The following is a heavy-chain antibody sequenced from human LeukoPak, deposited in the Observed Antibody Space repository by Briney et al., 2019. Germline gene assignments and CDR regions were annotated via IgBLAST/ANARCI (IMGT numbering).Heavy chain of an antibody. CDR1: GDSISSYY. J-gene: IGHJ5*02. V-gene: IGHV4-59*01. CDR2: IYYSGST. D-gene: IGHD2-15*01. Sequence: PSETLSLTCTVSGDSISSYYWSWIRQPPGKGLEWIGYIYYSGSTNYNPSLKSRVTISVDTSKNQFSLKLSSVTAADTAVYYCARDLRTDCSGGSCYSGWFDPWGQGMLVTVSS. CDR3: ARDLRTDCSGGSCYSGWFDP.